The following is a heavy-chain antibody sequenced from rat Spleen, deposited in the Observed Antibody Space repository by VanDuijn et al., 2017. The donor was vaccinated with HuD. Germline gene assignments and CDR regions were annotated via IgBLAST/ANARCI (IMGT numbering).Heavy chain of an antibody. V-gene: IGHV5-29*01. CDR3: TRRGYLSDWYFDF. CDR2: ISYDGSKT. J-gene: IGHJ1*01. Sequence: EVQVVESDGGLVQPGRSLKLSCAASGFIFSDFYMAWVRQAPTKGLEWVATISYDGSKTYYRDSVKGRFTISRDNGRSTLNLQMDSLRSEDTAIYYCTRRGYLSDWYFDFWGPGTMVTVSS. D-gene: IGHD4-4*01. CDR1: GFIFSDFY.